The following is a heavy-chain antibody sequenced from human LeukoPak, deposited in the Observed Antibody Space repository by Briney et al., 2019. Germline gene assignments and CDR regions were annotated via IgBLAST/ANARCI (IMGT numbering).Heavy chain of an antibody. CDR1: GFTFSNYG. CDR2: IWNDGSNK. CDR3: ARDSYYGSGSSPEY. D-gene: IGHD3-10*01. V-gene: IGHV3-33*01. Sequence: PGGSLRLSCAASGFTFSNYGMHWVRQAPGKGLEWVAVIWNDGSNKYYADSVKGRFTISRDNSKNTLYLQMNSLRAEDTAVCYCARDSYYGSGSSPEYWGQGTLVTVSS. J-gene: IGHJ4*02.